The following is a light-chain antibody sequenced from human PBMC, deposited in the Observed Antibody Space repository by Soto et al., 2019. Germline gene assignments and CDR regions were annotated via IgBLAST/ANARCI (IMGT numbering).Light chain of an antibody. CDR1: QSISNT. CDR3: QQYNNRPHT. V-gene: IGKV3-15*01. Sequence: EIVMTQSPATLSASPGEGATLSCRASQSISNTLAWYQLKPGQSPRLLIYDASTRATGIPDRFSGSGSGTEFTLTISSLQSEDFALYYCQQYNNRPHTFGQGTKVEIK. J-gene: IGKJ1*01. CDR2: DAS.